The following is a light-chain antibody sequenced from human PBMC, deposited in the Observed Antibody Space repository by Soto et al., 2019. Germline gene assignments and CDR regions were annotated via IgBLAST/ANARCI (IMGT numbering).Light chain of an antibody. J-gene: IGKJ2*01. CDR1: QYISNY. Sequence: DIQMTQSPSSLSASVGDRVTITCQASQYISNYLNWYQQKPGKAPKLLIYDASNLETGVPSRFSGSGSGTDFTFTISSLQPEDIATYYCQQYDNHPLPFGQGTKLEL. V-gene: IGKV1-33*01. CDR3: QQYDNHPLP. CDR2: DAS.